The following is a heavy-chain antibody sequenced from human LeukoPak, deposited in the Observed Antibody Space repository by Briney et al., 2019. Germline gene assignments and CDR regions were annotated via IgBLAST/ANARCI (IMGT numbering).Heavy chain of an antibody. CDR2: IYYSGST. Sequence: PSETLSLTCTVSGGSISSSSYYWGWIRQPPGKGLEWIGSIYYSGSTNYNPSLKSRVTISVDTSKNQFPLKLSSVTAADTAVYYCARSPSSGSYYGAPAPIWEYDYWGQGTLVTVSS. V-gene: IGHV4-39*06. CDR3: ARSPSSGSYYGAPAPIWEYDY. J-gene: IGHJ4*02. D-gene: IGHD1-26*01. CDR1: GGSISSSSYY.